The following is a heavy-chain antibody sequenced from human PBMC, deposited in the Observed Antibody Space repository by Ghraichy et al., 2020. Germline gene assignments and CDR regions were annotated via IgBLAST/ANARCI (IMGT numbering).Heavy chain of an antibody. D-gene: IGHD3-22*01. V-gene: IGHV1-46*01. CDR1: GYTFTSYY. J-gene: IGHJ5*02. CDR3: ARGGYYDSSGYSNWFDP. CDR2: INPSGGST. Sequence: ASVKVSCKASGYTFTSYYMHWVRQAPGQGLEWMGIINPSGGSTSYAQKFQGRVTMTRDTSTSTVYMELSSLRSEDTAVYYCARGGYYDSSGYSNWFDPWGQGTLVTVSS.